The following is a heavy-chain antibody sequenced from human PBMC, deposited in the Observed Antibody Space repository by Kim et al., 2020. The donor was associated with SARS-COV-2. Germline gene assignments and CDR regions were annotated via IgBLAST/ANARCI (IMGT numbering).Heavy chain of an antibody. CDR3: TSLTTSGETY. CDR2: ISTRPKSYTT. Sequence: GGSLRLSCAASGFTFSGSNIHWVRQASGKGLEWVGRISTRPKSYTTAYSASVKVRFTISRDDSKNTAYLQMNSLRAEDTAVYYCTSLTTSGETYWGEGTLLTVHS. J-gene: IGHJ4*02. D-gene: IGHD3-22*01. V-gene: IGHV3-73*01. CDR1: GFTFSGSN.